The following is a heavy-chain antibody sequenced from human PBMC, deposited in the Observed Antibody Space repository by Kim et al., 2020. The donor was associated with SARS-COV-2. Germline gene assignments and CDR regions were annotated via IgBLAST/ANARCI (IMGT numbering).Heavy chain of an antibody. CDR3: ARSPDILTGYSDY. CDR2: IYYSGST. CDR1: GGSISSYY. J-gene: IGHJ4*02. D-gene: IGHD3-9*01. Sequence: SETLSLTCTVSGGSISSYYWSWIRQPPGKGLEWIGYIYYSGSTNYNPSLKSRVTISVDTSKNQFSLKLSSVTAADTAVYYCARSPDILTGYSDYWGQGTLVTVSS. V-gene: IGHV4-59*01.